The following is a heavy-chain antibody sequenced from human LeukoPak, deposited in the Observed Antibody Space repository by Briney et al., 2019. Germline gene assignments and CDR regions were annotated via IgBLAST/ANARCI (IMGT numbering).Heavy chain of an antibody. CDR3: AGDPRDYTNSLEFHY. CDR1: GYTFSSYG. J-gene: IGHJ4*02. V-gene: IGHV1-18*01. Sequence: GASVKVSCKASGYTFSSYGISWVRQAPGQGLEWMGWINTYNGNTNYAQKLQDRVTMTTDTSTSTAYMELRSLRVDDTAVYYCAGDPRDYTNSLEFHYWGQGTLITVSS. CDR2: INTYNGNT. D-gene: IGHD4-11*01.